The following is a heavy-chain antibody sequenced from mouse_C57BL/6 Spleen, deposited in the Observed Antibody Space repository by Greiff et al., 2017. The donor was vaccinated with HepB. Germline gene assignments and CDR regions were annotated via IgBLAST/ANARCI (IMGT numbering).Heavy chain of an antibody. CDR3: ARGNWDRYFDY. Sequence: DVQLQESGPELVKPGASVKMSCKASGYTFTDYNMHWVKQSHGKSLEWIGYINPNNGGTSYNQKFKGKATLTVNKSSSTAYMELRSLTSEDSAVYYCARGNWDRYFDYWGQGTTLTVSS. CDR1: GYTFTDYN. D-gene: IGHD4-1*01. CDR2: INPNNGGT. J-gene: IGHJ2*01. V-gene: IGHV1-22*01.